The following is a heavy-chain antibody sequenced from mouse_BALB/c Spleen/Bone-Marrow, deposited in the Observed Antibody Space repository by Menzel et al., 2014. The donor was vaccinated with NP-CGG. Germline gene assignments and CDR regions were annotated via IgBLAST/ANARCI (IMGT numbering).Heavy chain of an antibody. CDR1: GFNIKDTY. Sequence: EVQLQQSGAEFAKPGASVKLSCTASGFNIKDTYMHWVKQRPEQGLEWIGRIDPANGNTKYDPKFQGKATITADTSSNTAYLQLSSLTSEDTAVYYCATYYRYDRRFAYWGQGTLVTVSA. CDR3: ATYYRYDRRFAY. D-gene: IGHD2-14*01. V-gene: IGHV14-3*02. CDR2: IDPANGNT. J-gene: IGHJ3*01.